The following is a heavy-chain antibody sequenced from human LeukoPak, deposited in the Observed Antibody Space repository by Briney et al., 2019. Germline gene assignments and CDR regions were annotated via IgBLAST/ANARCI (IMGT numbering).Heavy chain of an antibody. CDR3: ARGGESPWFGELLAQKAFDI. Sequence: ASVKVSCKASGYTFTGYYMHWVRQAPGQGLEWMGWINPNSGGTNYAQKFQGWVTMTRDTSISTAYMELSRLRSDDTAVYHCARGGESPWFGELLAQKAFDIWGQGTMVTVSS. V-gene: IGHV1-2*04. J-gene: IGHJ3*02. D-gene: IGHD3-10*01. CDR1: GYTFTGYY. CDR2: INPNSGGT.